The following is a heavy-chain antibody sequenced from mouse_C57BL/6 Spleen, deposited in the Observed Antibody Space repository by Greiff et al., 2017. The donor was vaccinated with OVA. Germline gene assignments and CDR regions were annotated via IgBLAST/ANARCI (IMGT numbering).Heavy chain of an antibody. J-gene: IGHJ3*01. CDR3: ARPYYYGEAWFAY. Sequence: EVKVVESGGGLVKPGGSLKLSCAASGFTFSDYGMHWVRQAPEKGLEWVAYISSGSGTIYYADTVKGRFTISRDNAKNTLFLQMTSLRSEDTAMYYCARPYYYGEAWFAYWGQGTLVTVSA. CDR1: GFTFSDYG. D-gene: IGHD1-1*01. CDR2: ISSGSGTI. V-gene: IGHV5-17*01.